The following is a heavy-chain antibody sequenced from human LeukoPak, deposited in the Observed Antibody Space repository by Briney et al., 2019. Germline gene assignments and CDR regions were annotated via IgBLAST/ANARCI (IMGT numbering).Heavy chain of an antibody. J-gene: IGHJ4*02. CDR3: ASHSYCSSTSCYTNFGEFDY. D-gene: IGHD2-2*02. V-gene: IGHV4-31*11. CDR2: IYYSGST. Sequence: SETLSLTCAVYGGSFSGYYWSWIRQHPGKGLEWIGYIYYSGSTYYNPSLKSRVTISVDTSKNQFSLKLSSVTAADTAVYYCASHSYCSSTSCYTNFGEFDYWGQGTLVTVSS. CDR1: GGSFSGYY.